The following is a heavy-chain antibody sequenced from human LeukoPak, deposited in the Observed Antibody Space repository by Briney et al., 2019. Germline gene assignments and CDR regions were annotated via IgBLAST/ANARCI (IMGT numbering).Heavy chain of an antibody. V-gene: IGHV1-46*01. D-gene: IGHD4-11*01. Sequence: GASVKVSCKASGYTFTSYYMHWVRQAPGQGLEWMGIINPSGGSTSYAQKFQGRVTMTRDTSTSTVYMELSSLRSEDTAVYYYARDPTVTRTYYYYGMDVWGQGTTVTVSS. J-gene: IGHJ6*02. CDR2: INPSGGST. CDR3: ARDPTVTRTYYYYGMDV. CDR1: GYTFTSYY.